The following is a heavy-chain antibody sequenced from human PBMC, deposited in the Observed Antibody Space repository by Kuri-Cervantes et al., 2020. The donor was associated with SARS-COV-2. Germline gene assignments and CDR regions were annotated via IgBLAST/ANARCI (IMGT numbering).Heavy chain of an antibody. CDR3: AKDLWEWERFYFYGMDV. V-gene: IGHV3-30*18. D-gene: IGHD1-26*01. CDR2: TSFDENNK. Sequence: GESLKISCAASGFTFSSYSMNWVRQAPGKGLEWVAVTSFDENNKRYADSVKGRFSISRDNSKNTLYLQMNSLKVEDTAVYYCAKDLWEWERFYFYGMDVWGQGTTVTVSS. CDR1: GFTFSSYS. J-gene: IGHJ6*02.